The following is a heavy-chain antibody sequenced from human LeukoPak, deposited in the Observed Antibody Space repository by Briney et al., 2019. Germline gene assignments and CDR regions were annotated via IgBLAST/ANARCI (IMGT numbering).Heavy chain of an antibody. J-gene: IGHJ6*02. CDR1: GYSFTNYW. CDR3: ARLSTRRLQNPQYYGMDV. CDR2: IYPGDSDT. V-gene: IGHV5-51*01. D-gene: IGHD6-25*01. Sequence: GESLQISCKGSGYSFTNYWIGWVRQMPGKGLESMGIIYPGDSDTRYNPSFQGQVTISVDKSISTACLQWGSLKASDTAIYYCARLSTRRLQNPQYYGMDVWGQGTTVTVSS.